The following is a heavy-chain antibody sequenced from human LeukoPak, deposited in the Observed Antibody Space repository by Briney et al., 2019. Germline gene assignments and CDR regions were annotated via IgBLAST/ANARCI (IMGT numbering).Heavy chain of an antibody. D-gene: IGHD3-16*01. CDR2: TYYRSKWYT. Sequence: PSQTLSLTCAISGVSVSNNNAAWNWIRQSPSRGLEWLGRTYYRSKWYTDYAVSVSSRITINPDASKNQFSLQLNSVTPEDTAVYYCASSSLRGSDAFDIWGQGTMVTVSS. CDR3: ASSSLRGSDAFDI. V-gene: IGHV6-1*01. CDR1: GVSVSNNNAA. J-gene: IGHJ3*02.